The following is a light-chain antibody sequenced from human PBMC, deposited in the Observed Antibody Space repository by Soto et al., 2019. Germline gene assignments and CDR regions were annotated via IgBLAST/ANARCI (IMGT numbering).Light chain of an antibody. CDR3: SSFTHGILV. J-gene: IGLJ3*02. CDR2: EVT. CDR1: TSDVGSHNF. Sequence: QSALTQPASVSGSPGQSITISCTGTTSDVGSHNFVSWYQQLPGKAPKLLIYEVTNRPSGTSNRFSGSKSGNTASLTISGLQAEDEADYYCSSFTHGILVFGGGTKLPVL. V-gene: IGLV2-14*01.